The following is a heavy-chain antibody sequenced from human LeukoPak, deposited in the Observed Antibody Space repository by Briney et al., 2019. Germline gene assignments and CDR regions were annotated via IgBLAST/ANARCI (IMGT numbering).Heavy chain of an antibody. CDR2: ISYDGSNK. J-gene: IGHJ4*02. CDR3: ARGSTYYDSSGQVPFDY. CDR1: GFTFSSYG. Sequence: GGSLRLSCAASGFTFSSYGMHWVRQAPGKGLEWVAVISYDGSNKYYADSVKGRFTISRDNSKNTLYLQMNSLRAEDTAVYYCARGSTYYDSSGQVPFDYWGQGTLVTVSS. V-gene: IGHV3-30*03. D-gene: IGHD3-22*01.